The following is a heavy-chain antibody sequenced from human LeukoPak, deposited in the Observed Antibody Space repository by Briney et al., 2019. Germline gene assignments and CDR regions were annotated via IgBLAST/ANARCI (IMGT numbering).Heavy chain of an antibody. J-gene: IGHJ6*02. V-gene: IGHV1-8*02. D-gene: IGHD2-2*01. CDR3: ARAVPAAMTSYYYYGMDV. CDR2: MNPNSGNT. Sequence: ASVKVSCKASGYTFTGYYMHWVRQATGQGLEWMGWMNPNSGNTGYAQKFQGRVTMTRNTSISTAYMELSSLRSEDTAVYYCARAVPAAMTSYYYYGMDVWGQGTTVTVSS. CDR1: GYTFTGYY.